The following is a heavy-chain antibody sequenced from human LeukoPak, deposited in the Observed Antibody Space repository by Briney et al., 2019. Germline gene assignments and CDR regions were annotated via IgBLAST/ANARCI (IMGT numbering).Heavy chain of an antibody. V-gene: IGHV4-59*01. Sequence: SETLSLTCIVSGGSISSYYWSWVRQSPGKGLEWNGQIYFSGSTNYNPSFQSRVTISVDTSKNQFSLRLSSATAADTAVYYCARAKMGYNLAYYYGMDVWGQGSTVTVSS. D-gene: IGHD5-24*01. CDR2: IYFSGST. J-gene: IGHJ6*02. CDR1: GGSISSYY. CDR3: ARAKMGYNLAYYYGMDV.